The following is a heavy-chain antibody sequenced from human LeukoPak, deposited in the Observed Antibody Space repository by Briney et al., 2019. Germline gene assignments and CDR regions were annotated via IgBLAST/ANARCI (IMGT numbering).Heavy chain of an antibody. CDR3: ARGLPWRYFDWLLWEGFDY. CDR1: GYTFTSYD. CDR2: MNPNSGNT. D-gene: IGHD3-9*01. Sequence: GASVKVSCKASGYTFTSYDINWVRQATGQGLEWMGWMNPNSGNTGYAQKFQGRVTMTRNTSISTAYMELSSLRSGDTAVYYCARGLPWRYFDWLLWEGFDYWGQGTLVTVSS. J-gene: IGHJ4*02. V-gene: IGHV1-8*01.